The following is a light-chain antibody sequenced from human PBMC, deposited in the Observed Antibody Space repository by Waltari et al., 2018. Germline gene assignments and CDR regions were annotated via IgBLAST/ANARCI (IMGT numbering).Light chain of an antibody. J-gene: IGLJ3*02. V-gene: IGLV4-69*01. Sequence: QLVLTQSPSASASLGASVKLTCTLSSGHSSNVIAWHQQQPEKGPQYLMKVNSDGSHSKGDEIPDRFSGSSSGAERYLTISNVQSEDEADYYCQTGGHGTWVFGGGTKLTVL. CDR3: QTGGHGTWV. CDR2: VNSDGSH. CDR1: SGHSSNV.